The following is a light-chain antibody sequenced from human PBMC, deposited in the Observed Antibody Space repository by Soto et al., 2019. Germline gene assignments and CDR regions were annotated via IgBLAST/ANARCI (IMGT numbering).Light chain of an antibody. CDR1: NSDVGGYNL. Sequence: QSVLTQPASVSGSPEQTITISCSGTNSDVGGYNLVSWYQQHTAKAPKLLIYEGTQRPSGVSSRFSGSKSGNTASLTISGLQAEDEADYYCGTDASSSSYVLGTATKVTVL. CDR2: EGT. V-gene: IGLV2-23*01. J-gene: IGLJ1*01. CDR3: GTDASSSSYV.